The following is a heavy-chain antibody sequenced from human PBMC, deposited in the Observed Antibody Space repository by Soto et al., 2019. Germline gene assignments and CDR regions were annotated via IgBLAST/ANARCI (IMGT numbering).Heavy chain of an antibody. CDR2: ISGSGGST. V-gene: IGHV3-23*01. J-gene: IGHJ6*02. CDR1: GFTFSSYA. Sequence: GGSLRLSCAASGFTFSSYAMSWVRQAPGKGLEWVSAISGSGGSTYYADSVKGRFTISRDNSKNTLYLQMNSLRAEDTAVYYCAKTETGGYPPKCFGEVLNYGMEVWGQGTTVTVSS. CDR3: AKTETGGYPPKCFGEVLNYGMEV. D-gene: IGHD3-10*01.